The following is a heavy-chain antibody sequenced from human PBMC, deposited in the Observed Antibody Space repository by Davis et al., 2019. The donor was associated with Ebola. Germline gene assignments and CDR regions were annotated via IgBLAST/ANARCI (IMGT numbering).Heavy chain of an antibody. CDR1: GFTFSSYA. CDR2: ISYDGSNK. J-gene: IGHJ4*02. Sequence: PGGSLRLSCAASGFTFSSYAMHWVRQAPGKGLEWVAVISYDGSNKYYADSVKGRFTISRDNSKNTLYLQMNSLRAEDTAVYYCARVASNYDFWSGIDYWGQGTLVTVSS. D-gene: IGHD3-3*01. CDR3: ARVASNYDFWSGIDY. V-gene: IGHV3-30-3*01.